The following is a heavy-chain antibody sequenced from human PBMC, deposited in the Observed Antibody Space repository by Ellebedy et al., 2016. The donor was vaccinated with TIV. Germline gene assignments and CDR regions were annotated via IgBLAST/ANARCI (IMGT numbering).Heavy chain of an antibody. CDR1: GGSITWSPYY. Sequence: SETLSLTXTVSGGSITWSPYYWTWIRQSPAKGLEWIGSVYSTGSPPSTHYNPSLESRVSMSVDMSRNQLSLSLTSVTATDTAVYYCARPAGCTSSWCDFGSWYFDLWGRGILVTVSS. CDR2: VYSTGSPPST. CDR3: ARPAGCTSSWCDFGSWYFDL. V-gene: IGHV4-39*01. D-gene: IGHD2-8*01. J-gene: IGHJ2*01.